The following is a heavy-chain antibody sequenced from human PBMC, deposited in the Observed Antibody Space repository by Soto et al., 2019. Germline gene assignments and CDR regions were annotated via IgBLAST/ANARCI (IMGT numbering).Heavy chain of an antibody. CDR1: GGSISSSSYY. V-gene: IGHV4-39*01. CDR2: IYYSGST. Sequence: SDTLSLTFTVSGGSISSSSYYWVLIRQPPGKGLEWIGSIYYSGSTYYNPSLKSRVTISVDTSKNQFSLKLSSVTAADTAVYYCARHTPAISISDHWGQGTLVTVSS. D-gene: IGHD2-15*01. J-gene: IGHJ4*02. CDR3: ARHTPAISISDH.